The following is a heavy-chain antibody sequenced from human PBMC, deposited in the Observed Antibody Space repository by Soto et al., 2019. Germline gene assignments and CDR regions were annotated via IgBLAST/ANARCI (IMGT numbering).Heavy chain of an antibody. Sequence: PGGSLRLSCAASGFTFSSYWMHWVRQAPGKGLVWVSRINSDGSSTSYADSVKGRFTISRDNAKNTLYLQMNSLRAEDTAVYYCAREYYDILTGPIDYWGQGTLVTVSS. CDR2: INSDGSST. D-gene: IGHD3-9*01. CDR3: AREYYDILTGPIDY. CDR1: GFTFSSYW. V-gene: IGHV3-74*01. J-gene: IGHJ4*02.